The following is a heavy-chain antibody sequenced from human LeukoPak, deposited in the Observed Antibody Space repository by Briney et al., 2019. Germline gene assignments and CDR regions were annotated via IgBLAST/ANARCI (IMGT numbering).Heavy chain of an antibody. V-gene: IGHV3-23*01. D-gene: IGHD2-15*01. CDR2: TSGSSNNT. CDR3: AKDNGGNGGSWYSPVDF. CDR1: GFTFSTYA. Sequence: GGSLRLSCAASGFTFSTYAMSWVRQAPGKGLEWVSVTSGSSNNTYYADSVKGRFTISRDNSKNTLSLQMSSLRAEDTAVYYCAKDNGGNGGSWYSPVDFWGQGTLVTVSS. J-gene: IGHJ4*02.